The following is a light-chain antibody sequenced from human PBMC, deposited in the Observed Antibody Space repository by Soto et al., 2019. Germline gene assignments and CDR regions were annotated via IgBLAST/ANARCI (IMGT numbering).Light chain of an antibody. J-gene: IGKJ2*01. Sequence: EIVLTQSPGTLSLSPGERATLSCRASQSLSSSYLVWYQQKPGQAPRLLIYGASRRATDIPDRFSGSGSGTDFTLTISRLEPEDFAVYYCQQYGSSPYTFGQGTKLEIK. CDR3: QQYGSSPYT. CDR2: GAS. V-gene: IGKV3-20*01. CDR1: QSLSSSY.